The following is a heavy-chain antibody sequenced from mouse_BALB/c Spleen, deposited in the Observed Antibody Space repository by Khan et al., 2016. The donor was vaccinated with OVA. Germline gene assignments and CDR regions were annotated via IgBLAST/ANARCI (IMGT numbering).Heavy chain of an antibody. CDR2: VSTGGGYT. V-gene: IGHV5-6*01. CDR1: GFTFSTYG. CDR3: ARLAYYYDREGFAY. J-gene: IGHJ3*01. D-gene: IGHD1-1*01. Sequence: EVQLVESGGDLVKPGGSLKLSCAASGFTFSTYGMSWVRQTPDKRLEWVATVSTGGGYTYSPDRVKGRFTISRANAKNNLYLQLSSLKSEDTAMFYCARLAYYYDREGFAYWGQGTLVTVSA.